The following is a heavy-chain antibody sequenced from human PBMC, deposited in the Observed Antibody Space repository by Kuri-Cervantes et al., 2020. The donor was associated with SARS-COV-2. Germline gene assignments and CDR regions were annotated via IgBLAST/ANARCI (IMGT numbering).Heavy chain of an antibody. CDR1: GFTFSSYG. V-gene: IGHV3-33*01. CDR3: ARIPYSYGSPFDYYGMDV. Sequence: GGSLRLSCAACGFTFSSYGMHWVCQAPGKGLEWVAVIWYDGSNKYYADSVKGRFTISRDNSKNTLYLQMNSLRAEDTAVYYCARIPYSYGSPFDYYGMDVWGQGTTVTVSS. CDR2: IWYDGSNK. D-gene: IGHD5-18*01. J-gene: IGHJ6*02.